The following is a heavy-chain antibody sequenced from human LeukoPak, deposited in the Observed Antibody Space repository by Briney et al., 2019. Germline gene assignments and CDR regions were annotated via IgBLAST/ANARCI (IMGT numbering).Heavy chain of an antibody. CDR1: GFTFSTYA. D-gene: IGHD1-26*01. CDR2: ISYDGTTK. J-gene: IGHJ3*02. V-gene: IGHV3-30-3*01. Sequence: GGSLRLSCAASGFTFSTYAMHWVRQAPGKGLEWVAVISYDGTTKYHADSVKGRFTISRDNSKNTLYLQMNNLRADDTAVYYCARVRIVGSTYDALDIWGQGTMVTVSS. CDR3: ARVRIVGSTYDALDI.